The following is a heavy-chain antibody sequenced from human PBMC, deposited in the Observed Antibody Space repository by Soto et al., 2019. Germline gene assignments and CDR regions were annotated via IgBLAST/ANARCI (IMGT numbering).Heavy chain of an antibody. J-gene: IGHJ5*02. CDR1: GGSFSGYY. CDR2: INHSGST. Sequence: SETLSLTCAVYGGSFSGYYWSWIRQPPGKGLEWIGEINHSGSTNYNPSLKRRVTIPVDTSKNQFSLKLSTVTAAYTAVYYCARGGLRLVCSYNWFDPWGQLTLVTVSS. D-gene: IGHD6-19*01. V-gene: IGHV4-34*01. CDR3: ARGGLRLVCSYNWFDP.